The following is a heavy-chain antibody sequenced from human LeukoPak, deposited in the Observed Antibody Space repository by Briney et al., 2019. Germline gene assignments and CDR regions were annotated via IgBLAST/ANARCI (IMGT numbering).Heavy chain of an antibody. CDR2: IFYSGST. J-gene: IGHJ5*02. Sequence: PSQTLSLTCTVSGGSINSGVYYWSWIRQYPGKGLEWIGSIFYSGSTYYNPSLKSRFTISVDTSKNQFSLKLSSVTAADTAVYYCAREYSDILTGYYLFDPWGQGTLVTVSS. V-gene: IGHV4-31*03. CDR1: GGSINSGVYY. CDR3: AREYSDILTGYYLFDP. D-gene: IGHD3-9*01.